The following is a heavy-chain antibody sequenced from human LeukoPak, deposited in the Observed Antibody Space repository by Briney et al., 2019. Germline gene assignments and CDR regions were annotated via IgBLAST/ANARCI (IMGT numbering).Heavy chain of an antibody. Sequence: ASVKVSCKASGYTFTGYYMHWVRQAPGQGLEWMGWINPNSGGTNYAQKFQGRVTMTRDTSISTAYMELSRLRSDDTAVYYCARAELYYDILTGYRPLGWFDPWGQGPLVTVSS. CDR1: GYTFTGYY. D-gene: IGHD3-9*01. CDR2: INPNSGGT. J-gene: IGHJ5*02. CDR3: ARAELYYDILTGYRPLGWFDP. V-gene: IGHV1-2*02.